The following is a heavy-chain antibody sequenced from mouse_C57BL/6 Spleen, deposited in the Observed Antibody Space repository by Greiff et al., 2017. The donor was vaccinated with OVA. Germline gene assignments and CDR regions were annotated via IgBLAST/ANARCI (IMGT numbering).Heavy chain of an antibody. Sequence: EVKLQESGEGLVKPGGSLKLSCAASGFTFSSYAMSWVRQTPEKRLEWVAYISSGGDYIYYADTVKGRFTISRDNARNTLYLQMSSLKSEDTAMYYCTRAYDYYAMDYWGQGTSVTVSS. J-gene: IGHJ4*01. V-gene: IGHV5-9-1*02. CDR3: TRAYDYYAMDY. CDR1: GFTFSSYA. CDR2: ISSGGDYI.